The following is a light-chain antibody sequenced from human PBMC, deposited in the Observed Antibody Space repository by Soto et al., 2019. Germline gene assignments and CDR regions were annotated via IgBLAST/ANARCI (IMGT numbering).Light chain of an antibody. J-gene: IGKJ4*01. V-gene: IGKV4-1*01. Sequence: DIVMTQSPYSLAVSLGERATINCKSSQSVLYSSNNKNYLAWYQQKPGQPPKLLIYWASTRESGVPDRFSGSGSGTDFTLTISSLQAEDVAVYYCQQYYSTLRTFGGGTKVEIK. CDR3: QQYYSTLRT. CDR2: WAS. CDR1: QSVLYSSNNKNY.